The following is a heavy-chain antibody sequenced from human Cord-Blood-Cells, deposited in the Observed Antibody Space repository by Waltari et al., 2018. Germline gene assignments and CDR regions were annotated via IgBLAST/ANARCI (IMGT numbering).Heavy chain of an antibody. D-gene: IGHD3-10*01. J-gene: IGHJ4*02. CDR3: ARDLRESGFDY. Sequence: QVQLVASGGGVVQQGRSLRISCAASGFTFSSYGRQWVRQDQGRGLEWVAVIWYDGSIKYYADAGKGRFTSSRDKSKNTLYLQMNSRRAEDTAVYYCARDLRESGFDYWGQGTLVTVSS. CDR2: IWYDGSIK. CDR1: GFTFSSYG. V-gene: IGHV3-33*01.